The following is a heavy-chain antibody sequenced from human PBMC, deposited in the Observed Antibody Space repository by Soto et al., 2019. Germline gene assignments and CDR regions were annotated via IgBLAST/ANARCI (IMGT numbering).Heavy chain of an antibody. CDR1: GYTFTSYG. D-gene: IGHD5-12*01. Sequence: QVQLVQSGAEVKKPGASVKVSCKASGYTFTSYGISWVRQAPGQGLEWMGWISAYNGNTNYAQKLQGRVTMTTDTSTSTAYMELRSLRYDDTDVYYCERVYSRRLKFSSSYYGMDVWGQGTTVTVSS. CDR2: ISAYNGNT. V-gene: IGHV1-18*01. J-gene: IGHJ6*02. CDR3: ERVYSRRLKFSSSYYGMDV.